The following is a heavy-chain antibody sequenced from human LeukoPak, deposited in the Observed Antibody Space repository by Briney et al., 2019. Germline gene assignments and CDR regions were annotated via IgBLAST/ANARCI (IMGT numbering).Heavy chain of an antibody. Sequence: GGSLRLSCAASGFTFSSYAMSWVRQAPGKGLEWVSAISGSGGSTYYADSVKGRFTISRDNSKNTLYLQMNSLRAEDTAVYYCAKGSGGSYYGPGYYYYYMDVWGKGTTVTVSS. V-gene: IGHV3-23*01. CDR3: AKGSGGSYYGPGYYYYYMDV. D-gene: IGHD1-26*01. CDR2: ISGSGGST. J-gene: IGHJ6*03. CDR1: GFTFSSYA.